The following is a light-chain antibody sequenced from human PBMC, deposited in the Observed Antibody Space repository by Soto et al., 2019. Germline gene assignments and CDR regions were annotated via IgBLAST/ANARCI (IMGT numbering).Light chain of an antibody. CDR1: QSVSTY. CDR3: QQRGNWPRM. CDR2: DAS. Sequence: EIVLTQSPATLSLSPGERATLSCRASQSVSTYLAWYHQKPCQAPRLLIYDASTRATGIPARFSGSGSGTDFPLAISRLEPEEFAVYYCQQRGNWPRMFGQGTKVEIK. J-gene: IGKJ1*01. V-gene: IGKV3-11*01.